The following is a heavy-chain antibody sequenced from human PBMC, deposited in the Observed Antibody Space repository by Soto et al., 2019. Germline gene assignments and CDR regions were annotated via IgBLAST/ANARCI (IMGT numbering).Heavy chain of an antibody. D-gene: IGHD1-26*01. J-gene: IGHJ3*02. V-gene: IGHV4-59*01. Sequence: QVQLQESGPGLVKPSETLSLTCTVSGGSISSYYWCWIRQPPGKVLEWIRFVYYSGSTNYNPSLTSRLNTSVDMSKNPASLRLASVAAADTAVYYCASRLALSTTTGDAFDIWGQATMVTVSS. CDR1: GGSISSYY. CDR3: ASRLALSTTTGDAFDI. CDR2: VYYSGST.